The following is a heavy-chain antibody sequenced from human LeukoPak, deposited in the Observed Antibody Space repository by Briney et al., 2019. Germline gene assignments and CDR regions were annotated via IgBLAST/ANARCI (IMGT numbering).Heavy chain of an antibody. CDR3: ARGSTMVRGILDY. CDR1: GYSISSGYY. CDR2: IYHSGST. V-gene: IGHV4-38-2*01. J-gene: IGHJ4*02. Sequence: SETLSLTCAVSGYSISSGYYWGWIRQPPGKGLEWIGSIYHSGSTYYNPSLKSRVTISVGMSKNQFSLKLSSVTAADTAVYYCARGSTMVRGILDYWGQGTLVTVSS. D-gene: IGHD3-10*01.